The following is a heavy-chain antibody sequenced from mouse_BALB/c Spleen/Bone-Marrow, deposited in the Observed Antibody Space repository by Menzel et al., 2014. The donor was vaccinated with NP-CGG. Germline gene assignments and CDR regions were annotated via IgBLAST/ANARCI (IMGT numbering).Heavy chain of an antibody. Sequence: QVQLKESGAELARPGASVKLSCKASGYTFTSYWMQWVKQRPVQGLEWIGAIYPGDGDTRYTQKFKGKATLTADKSSSTAYMQLISLASEDSAVYYCARSIYYYGSSPFAYWGQGTLVTFSA. CDR1: GYTFTSYW. D-gene: IGHD1-1*01. V-gene: IGHV1-87*01. J-gene: IGHJ3*01. CDR2: IYPGDGDT. CDR3: ARSIYYYGSSPFAY.